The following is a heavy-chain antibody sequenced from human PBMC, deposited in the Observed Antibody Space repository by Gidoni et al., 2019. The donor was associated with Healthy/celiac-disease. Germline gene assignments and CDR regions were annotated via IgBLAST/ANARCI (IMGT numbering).Heavy chain of an antibody. CDR1: GFPFAAYA. Sequence: EVQLEESGGVVVQPGGSLRPSCAASGFPFAAYAMHWVREAPGKGLEWVSLISWDGGSTYYADSGKGRFTISRDNSKNSLYLQMNSLRAEDTALYYCAKDIRGGYYDSSGLDYWGQGTLVTVSS. CDR2: ISWDGGST. V-gene: IGHV3-43D*04. D-gene: IGHD3-22*01. CDR3: AKDIRGGYYDSSGLDY. J-gene: IGHJ4*02.